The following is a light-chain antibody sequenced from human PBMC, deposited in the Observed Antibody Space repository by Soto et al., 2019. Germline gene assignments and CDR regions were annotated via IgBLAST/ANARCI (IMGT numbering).Light chain of an antibody. CDR1: QSVSSSY. CDR2: AAS. Sequence: EIVLTQSPGTLSLSPGERATLSCRASQSVSSSYLAWYQQKPGQAPRLLIYAASSTATGIPAKFSGTGSGTDFTLTISRLDPYDFAVYYCQEFSSSPWTFGQGTELEIK. CDR3: QEFSSSPWT. J-gene: IGKJ2*02. V-gene: IGKV3-20*01.